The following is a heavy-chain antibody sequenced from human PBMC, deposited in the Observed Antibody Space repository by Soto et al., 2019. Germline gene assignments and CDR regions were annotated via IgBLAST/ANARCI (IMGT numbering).Heavy chain of an antibody. V-gene: IGHV4-34*01. D-gene: IGHD2-15*01. CDR3: ARVSTVVVVAASKRDPYYFDY. CDR1: GGSFSGYY. Sequence: SETLSLTCAVYGGSFSGYYWSWIRQPPGKGLEWIGEINHSGSTNYNPSLKSRVTISVDTSKNQFSLKLSSVTAADTAVYYCARVSTVVVVAASKRDPYYFDYWGQGTLVTVSS. CDR2: INHSGST. J-gene: IGHJ4*02.